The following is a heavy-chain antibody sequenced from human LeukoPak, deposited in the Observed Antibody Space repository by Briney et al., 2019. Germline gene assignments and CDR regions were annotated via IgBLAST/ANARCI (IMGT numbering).Heavy chain of an antibody. CDR1: GGTFSSYA. CDR2: IIPIFSTA. D-gene: IGHD1-26*01. J-gene: IGHJ4*02. Sequence: GASVKVSCKASGGTFSSYAISWVRQAPGQGLEWMGRIIPIFSTANYAQKFQGRVTITTDESTSTAYMELSSLRSEDTAVYYCARELIVGAVDYWGRGTLVTVSS. V-gene: IGHV1-69*05. CDR3: ARELIVGAVDY.